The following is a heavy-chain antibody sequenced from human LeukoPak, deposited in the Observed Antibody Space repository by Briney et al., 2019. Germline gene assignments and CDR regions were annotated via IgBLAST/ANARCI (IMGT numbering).Heavy chain of an antibody. Sequence: ASVKVSCKASGYTFTSYDFNWVRQATGQGLEWMGWMSPNSGNTGYAQKFQGRVTITADESTSTAYMELSSLRSEDTAVYYCARDIVVVPAARTNWFDPWGQGTLVTVSS. CDR3: ARDIVVVPAARTNWFDP. CDR2: MSPNSGNT. V-gene: IGHV1-8*01. D-gene: IGHD2-2*01. J-gene: IGHJ5*02. CDR1: GYTFTSYD.